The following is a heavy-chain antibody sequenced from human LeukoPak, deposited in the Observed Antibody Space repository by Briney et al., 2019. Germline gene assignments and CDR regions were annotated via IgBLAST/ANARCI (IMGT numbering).Heavy chain of an antibody. D-gene: IGHD3-22*01. CDR3: ARVSYYDTSGNRGAFDY. CDR2: INHSGST. J-gene: IGHJ4*02. V-gene: IGHV4-34*01. Sequence: SETLSVTCAVHGGSFSGYDWSWIRQPPGKGLEWIGEINHSGSTNYNPSLKSRVTISVDKSKNQFSLKLSSVTAADTAVYYCARVSYYDTSGNRGAFDYWGQGILVTVSS. CDR1: GGSFSGYD.